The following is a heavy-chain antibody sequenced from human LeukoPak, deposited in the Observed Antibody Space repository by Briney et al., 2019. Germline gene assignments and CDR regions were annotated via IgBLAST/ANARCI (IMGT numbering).Heavy chain of an antibody. CDR2: ISGSGGST. CDR1: GFTFSSYA. D-gene: IGHD3-22*01. V-gene: IGHV3-23*01. CDR3: AKFLYYYDSSGYYYLDY. Sequence: GGSLRLSCAASGFTFSSYAMSWVRQAPGKGLEWVSTISGSGGSTYYADSVKGRFTISRDNSKNTLYLQMNSLRAEGTAVYYCAKFLYYYDSSGYYYLDYWGQGTLVTVSS. J-gene: IGHJ4*02.